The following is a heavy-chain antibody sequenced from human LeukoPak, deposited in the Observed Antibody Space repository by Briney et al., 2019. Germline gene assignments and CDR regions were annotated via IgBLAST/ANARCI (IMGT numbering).Heavy chain of an antibody. Sequence: GGSLRLSCAASGFTFRDSAMSWVRQAPGKGLERVSLISFSGDNTYYTDSVKGRFTISRDNSKDTLYLQMNSLRAEDTAIYYCARDIELSTWGLGTMVTVSS. CDR1: GFTFRDSA. J-gene: IGHJ3*01. D-gene: IGHD3-16*02. V-gene: IGHV3-23*01. CDR2: ISFSGDNT. CDR3: ARDIELST.